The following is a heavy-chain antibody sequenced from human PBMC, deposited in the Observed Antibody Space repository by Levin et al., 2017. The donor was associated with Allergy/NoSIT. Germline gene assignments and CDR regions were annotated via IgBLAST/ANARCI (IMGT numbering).Heavy chain of an antibody. J-gene: IGHJ4*02. D-gene: IGHD2-2*01. CDR2: ISSSSSTI. CDR3: ARAGWGVVVPAAPEDY. V-gene: IGHV3-48*01. CDR1: GFTFSSYG. Sequence: GGSLRLSCAASGFTFSSYGMNWVRQAPGKGLEWVSYISSSSSTIYYADSVKGRFTISRDNAKNSLYLQMNSLRAEDTAVYYCARAGWGVVVPAAPEDYWGQGTLVTVSS.